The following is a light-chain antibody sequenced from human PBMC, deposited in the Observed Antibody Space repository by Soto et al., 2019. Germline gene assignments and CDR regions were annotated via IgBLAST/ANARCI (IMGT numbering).Light chain of an antibody. CDR2: DVS. Sequence: QSVLTQPRSVSGSPGQSVTISCTGTSSDVGGYNYVSWYQQHPGKAPKLMIYDVSKRPSGVPDRFSGSKSGNTASLTISGLQAEDEADYYCCSYAGSIRVFXTGTKVTVL. CDR1: SSDVGGYNY. V-gene: IGLV2-11*01. J-gene: IGLJ1*01. CDR3: CSYAGSIRV.